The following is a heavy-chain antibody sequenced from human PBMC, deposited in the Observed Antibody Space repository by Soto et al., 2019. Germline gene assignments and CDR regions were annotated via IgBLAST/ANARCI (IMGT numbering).Heavy chain of an antibody. D-gene: IGHD3-3*01. J-gene: IGHJ6*02. Sequence: GGSLRLSCAASGFTFSSYAMHWVRQAPGKGLEWVAVISYDGSNKYYADSVKGRFTISRDNSKNTLYLQMNSLRAEDTAVYYCARDRGYDFWSGYQYPGGMDVWGQGTTVTVSS. V-gene: IGHV3-30-3*01. CDR1: GFTFSSYA. CDR2: ISYDGSNK. CDR3: ARDRGYDFWSGYQYPGGMDV.